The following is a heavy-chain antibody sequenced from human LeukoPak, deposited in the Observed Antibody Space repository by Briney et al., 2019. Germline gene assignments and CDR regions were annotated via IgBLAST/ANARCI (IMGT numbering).Heavy chain of an antibody. CDR3: ARDSQAFWGSWSHPFEY. Sequence: GESLRLSCAASGFTFTNYGMHWVRQAPGKGLEWVAVICNYYSGRYYENKAYYADPVKGRFTISRHNSKNTIYLQMYSLRAEDTAVYYCARDSQAFWGSWSHPFEYWGQGILVTVSA. J-gene: IGHJ4*02. CDR2: ICNYYSGRYYENKA. V-gene: IGHV3-33*01. CDR1: GFTFTNYG. D-gene: IGHD6-13*01.